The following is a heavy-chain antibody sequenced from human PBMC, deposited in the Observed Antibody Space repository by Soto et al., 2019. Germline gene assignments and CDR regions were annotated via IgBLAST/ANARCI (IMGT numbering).Heavy chain of an antibody. V-gene: IGHV4-30-2*01. CDR3: VSANYDSPIPLYS. Sequence: SETLSLTCAVSGGSISSGGYSWSWLRQAKGKGLEGIGYIYHSGSTYYNPSLKSRVTISVDRSKNQFSLKLSSVTAAAAAVYYCVSANYDSPIPLYSWGKGTLV. J-gene: IGHJ4*02. CDR2: IYHSGST. CDR1: GGSISSGGYS. D-gene: IGHD3-22*01.